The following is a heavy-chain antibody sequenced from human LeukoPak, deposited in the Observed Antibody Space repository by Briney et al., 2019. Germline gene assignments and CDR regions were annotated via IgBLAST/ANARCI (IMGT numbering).Heavy chain of an antibody. CDR2: IYSGGST. D-gene: IGHD6-19*01. CDR1: GFTVSSNH. J-gene: IGHJ1*01. V-gene: IGHV3-53*01. CDR3: TRNSGWYGLS. Sequence: GGSLRLSCAASGFTVSSNHMSWVRQAPGKGLEWVSVIYSGGSTYYADSVKGRFTISRDSSKNTLYLQMNSLRAEDTAVYYCTRNSGWYGLSWGQGTLVTVSS.